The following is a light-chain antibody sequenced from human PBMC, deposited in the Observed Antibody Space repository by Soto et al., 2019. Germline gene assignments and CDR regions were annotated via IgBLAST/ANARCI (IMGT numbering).Light chain of an antibody. CDR2: AAY. Sequence: DIQVTQSPSSLSASLGDRDTITCRANQCIGVYFAWFQHQQGKVPKLLISAAYALQSGVPSRFSGSGSGTDFTLTISSLQPEDLATYYCQKYSRAPLTFGGGTKVEI. J-gene: IGKJ4*01. V-gene: IGKV1-27*01. CDR3: QKYSRAPLT. CDR1: QCIGVY.